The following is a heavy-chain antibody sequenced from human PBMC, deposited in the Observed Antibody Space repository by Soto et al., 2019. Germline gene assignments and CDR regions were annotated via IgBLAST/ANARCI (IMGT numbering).Heavy chain of an antibody. CDR2: IYYSGST. CDR3: ARGAYYYDSSGYFLHEPGYGMDV. V-gene: IGHV4-59*01. Sequence: PSETLSLTCTVSGGSISSYYWSWIRQPPGKGLEWIGYIYYSGSTNYNPSLKSRVTISVDTSKNQFSLKLSSVTAADTAVYYCARGAYYYDSSGYFLHEPGYGMDVWGQGTTVTVSS. J-gene: IGHJ6*02. D-gene: IGHD3-22*01. CDR1: GGSISSYY.